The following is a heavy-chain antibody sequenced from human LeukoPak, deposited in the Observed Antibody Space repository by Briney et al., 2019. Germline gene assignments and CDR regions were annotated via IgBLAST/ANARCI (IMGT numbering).Heavy chain of an antibody. D-gene: IGHD5-18*01. CDR3: ARVGLQLWLMYYFDY. Sequence: ASVKVSCKASGYTFTSYYMHWVRQAPGQGLEWMGIINPSGGSTSYAQKFQGRVTMTRDTSTSTVYMELSSLRAEDTAVYYCARVGLQLWLMYYFDYWGQGTLVTVSS. V-gene: IGHV1-46*01. CDR1: GYTFTSYY. J-gene: IGHJ4*02. CDR2: INPSGGST.